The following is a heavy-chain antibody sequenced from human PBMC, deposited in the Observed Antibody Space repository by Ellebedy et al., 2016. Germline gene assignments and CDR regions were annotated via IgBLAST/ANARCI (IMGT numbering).Heavy chain of an antibody. CDR1: GFTFSDAA. V-gene: IGHV3-21*01. Sequence: GESLKISXAASGFTFSDAAMNWVRQAPGKGLEWVSSVSSTSGYIYYADSVKGRFTISRDNAKNTLYLQMNSLRAEDTALYYCARDQDGKGSTSDYWGQGTLVTVSP. J-gene: IGHJ4*02. CDR3: ARDQDGKGSTSDY. CDR2: VSSTSGYI. D-gene: IGHD1-14*01.